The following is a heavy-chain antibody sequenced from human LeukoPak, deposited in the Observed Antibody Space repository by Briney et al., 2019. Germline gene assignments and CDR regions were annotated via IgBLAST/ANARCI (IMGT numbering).Heavy chain of an antibody. Sequence: GGSLRLSCAASGFTFSSYLMSWVRQAPGKGLEWVANINQDGDTKSYVDSVKGRFTISRDNSKNTLYLQMNSLRAEDTAVYYCAKARRGYSYGCFDYWGQGTLVTVSS. CDR3: AKARRGYSYGCFDY. V-gene: IGHV3-7*01. CDR1: GFTFSSYL. J-gene: IGHJ4*02. CDR2: INQDGDTK. D-gene: IGHD5-18*01.